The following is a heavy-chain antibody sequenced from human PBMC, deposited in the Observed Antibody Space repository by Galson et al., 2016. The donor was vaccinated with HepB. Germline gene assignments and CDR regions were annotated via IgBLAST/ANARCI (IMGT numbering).Heavy chain of an antibody. CDR2: INPNSGGT. J-gene: IGHJ4*02. CDR3: ATARRLRAAISHFDS. V-gene: IGHV1-2*02. Sequence: SGFTFTDYYIHWVRQAPGQGLEWMGWINPNSGGTKYAQKFHGRVTMTGDTSLTTVYMEATSLRSDDTAVYYCATARRLRAAISHFDSWGQGTLVTVSS. CDR1: GFTFTDYY. D-gene: IGHD5/OR15-5a*01.